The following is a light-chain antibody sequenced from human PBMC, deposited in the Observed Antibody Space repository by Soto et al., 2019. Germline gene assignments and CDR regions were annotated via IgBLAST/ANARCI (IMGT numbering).Light chain of an antibody. J-gene: IGKJ5*01. CDR3: QQRTNWRIT. CDR1: QSVSSSY. CDR2: DTS. V-gene: IGKV3D-20*02. Sequence: EIVLTQSPGTLSLSPGERATLSCTSSQSVSSSYLAWYQQNPGQAPRLLIYDTSNRATGIPARFSGSGSGTDFTLTISSLEPEDFAVYYCQQRTNWRITFGQGTRLEIK.